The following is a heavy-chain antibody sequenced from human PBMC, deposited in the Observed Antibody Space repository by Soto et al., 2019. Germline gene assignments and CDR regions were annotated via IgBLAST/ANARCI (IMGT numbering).Heavy chain of an antibody. V-gene: IGHV3-21*01. Sequence: ALRLSCSASGFTFSSYSMNWVRQAPGKGLEWVSSISSSSSYIYYADSVKGRFTISRDNAKNSLYLQMNSLRAEDTAVYYCARAINYEILTGYSLDAFEIWGQGKMVTVSS. CDR2: ISSSSSYI. J-gene: IGHJ3*02. D-gene: IGHD3-9*01. CDR1: GFTFSSYS. CDR3: ARAINYEILTGYSLDAFEI.